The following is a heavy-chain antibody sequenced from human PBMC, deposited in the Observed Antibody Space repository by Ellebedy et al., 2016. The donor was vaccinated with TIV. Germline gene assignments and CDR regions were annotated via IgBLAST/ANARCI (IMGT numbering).Heavy chain of an antibody. D-gene: IGHD6-19*01. Sequence: GESLKISCAASGFTFRDYGMHWVRQAPGKGLEWVAVIRFDGSYTDYADSVKGRFTISRDNSRKMLYMQMNNIGAEDTALYYCAKFAGYNSDWDSSFYSFDVWGRGTMVTVSS. CDR2: IRFDGSYT. V-gene: IGHV3-30*18. CDR3: AKFAGYNSDWDSSFYSFDV. CDR1: GFTFRDYG. J-gene: IGHJ3*01.